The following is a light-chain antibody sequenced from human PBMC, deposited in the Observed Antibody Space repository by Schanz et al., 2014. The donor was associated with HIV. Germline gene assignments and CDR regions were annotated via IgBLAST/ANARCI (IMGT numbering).Light chain of an antibody. CDR3: SSYADTNNRV. CDR1: SSDVGGYNY. J-gene: IGLJ3*02. Sequence: QSALTQPRSVSGSPGQSVAISCTGTSSDVGGYNYVSWYQQHPGKAPKLMIYDVTKRPSGVPDRFSGSKSGNTASLTISGLQAEDEADYYCSSYADTNNRVFGGGTKLTVL. V-gene: IGLV2-11*01. CDR2: DVT.